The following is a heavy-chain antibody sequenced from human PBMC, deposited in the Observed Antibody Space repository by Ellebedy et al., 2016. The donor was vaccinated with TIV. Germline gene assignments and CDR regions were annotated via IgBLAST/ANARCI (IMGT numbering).Heavy chain of an antibody. CDR3: ARVTYGSGTFDF. V-gene: IGHV3-23*01. CDR1: GFTFSKYA. J-gene: IGHJ4*02. D-gene: IGHD3-10*01. CDR2: ISGTVGNT. Sequence: GESLKISCAASGFTFSKYAMAWVRQAPGKGLEWVSTISGTVGNTYYPDSVKGRFTISRDNSENTLSLQMPSLSAEDTALYYCARVTYGSGTFDFWGQGILVTVSS.